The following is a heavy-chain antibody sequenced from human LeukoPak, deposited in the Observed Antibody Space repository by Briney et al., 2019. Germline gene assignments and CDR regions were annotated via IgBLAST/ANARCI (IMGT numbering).Heavy chain of an antibody. CDR3: ATGTGGWPAMVTRWFDP. V-gene: IGHV1-24*01. CDR1: GYTLTELA. CDR2: FDPEDGET. D-gene: IGHD5-18*01. Sequence: ASVKLSCKVSGYTLTELAMHWVRQAPGKGLEWMGGFDPEDGETIYAQKFQGRVTMTEDTSTDTAYMELSSLRSEDTAVYYCATGTGGWPAMVTRWFDPWGQGTLVSVSS. J-gene: IGHJ5*02.